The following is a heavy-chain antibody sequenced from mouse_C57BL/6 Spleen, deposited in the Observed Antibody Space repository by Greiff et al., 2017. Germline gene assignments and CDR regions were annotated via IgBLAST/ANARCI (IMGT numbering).Heavy chain of an antibody. Sequence: VQLKESGGGLVKPGGSLKLSCAASGFTFSDYGMHWVRQAPEKGLEWVAYISSGSSTIYYADTVKGRFTISRDNAKNTLFLQMTSLRSEDTAMYYCAREGYGSSHWYFDVWGTGTTVTVSS. CDR2: ISSGSSTI. V-gene: IGHV5-17*01. CDR3: AREGYGSSHWYFDV. CDR1: GFTFSDYG. J-gene: IGHJ1*03. D-gene: IGHD1-1*01.